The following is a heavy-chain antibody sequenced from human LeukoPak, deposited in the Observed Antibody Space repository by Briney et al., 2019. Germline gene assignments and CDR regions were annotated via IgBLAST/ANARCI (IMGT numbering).Heavy chain of an antibody. J-gene: IGHJ4*02. V-gene: IGHV1-8*03. CDR3: ARARYCSSTSCYPDY. Sequence: ASVKVSCKASGYTFTSYDINWVRQATGQGLVWMGWMNPNSGNTGYAQKFQGRVTITRNTSISTAYMELSSLRSEDTAVYYCARARYCSSTSCYPDYWGQGTLVTVSS. CDR2: MNPNSGNT. D-gene: IGHD2-2*01. CDR1: GYTFTSYD.